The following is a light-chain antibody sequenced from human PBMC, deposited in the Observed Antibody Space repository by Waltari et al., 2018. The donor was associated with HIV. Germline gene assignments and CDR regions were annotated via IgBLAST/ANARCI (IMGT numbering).Light chain of an antibody. CDR3: NSRDSSGNHLV. CDR2: GEN. V-gene: IGLV3-19*01. J-gene: IGLJ1*01. CDR1: SLRSYY. Sequence: SSELTQDPALSVALGQTVRITCQGDSLRSYYATWYQQKPGQAPVLVIYGENNRPSGLPDRFSGSSSGNTASLTITGAQAEDEADYYCNSRDSSGNHLVFGTGTKVTVL.